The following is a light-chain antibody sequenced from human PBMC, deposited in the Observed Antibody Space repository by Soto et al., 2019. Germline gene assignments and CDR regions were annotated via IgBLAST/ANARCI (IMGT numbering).Light chain of an antibody. CDR2: EVN. CDR3: SSYAGSSNV. J-gene: IGLJ1*01. V-gene: IGLV2-8*01. Sequence: QFVLAQPPSASGSPGQSVAISCTGTNSDVGGYNYVSWYQQHPGKAPKLMIYEVNKRPSGVPDRFSGSKSGNTASLTASGLQAEDEADYYCSSYAGSSNVFGTGTKVTVL. CDR1: NSDVGGYNY.